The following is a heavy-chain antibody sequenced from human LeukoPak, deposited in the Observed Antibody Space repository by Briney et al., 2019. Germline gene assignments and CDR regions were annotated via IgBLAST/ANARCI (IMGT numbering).Heavy chain of an antibody. CDR3: AKDRRTDYRGAWY. V-gene: IGHV3-23*01. CDR2: ISGSSGST. J-gene: IGHJ4*02. Sequence: GGSLRLSCAASGFTFSSYAMTWVRQAPGKGLEWVSTISGSSGSTHYADSAKGRFTISRDNSKNTLYLQMNSLRAGDTAVYYCAKDRRTDYRGAWYWGQGTLVSVSS. CDR1: GFTFSSYA. D-gene: IGHD6-19*01.